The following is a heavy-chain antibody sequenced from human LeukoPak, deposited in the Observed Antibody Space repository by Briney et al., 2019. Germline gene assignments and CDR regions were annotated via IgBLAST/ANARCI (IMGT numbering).Heavy chain of an antibody. CDR2: ISGSGGST. CDR1: GFTFSSYS. D-gene: IGHD1-26*01. CDR3: AKCGSYYVRPWFDP. V-gene: IGHV3-23*01. Sequence: GGSLRLSCAASGFTFSSYSMNWVRQAPGKGLEWVSAISGSGGSTYYADSVKGRFTISRDNSKNTLYLQMNSLRAEDTAVYYCAKCGSYYVRPWFDPWGQGTLVTVSS. J-gene: IGHJ5*02.